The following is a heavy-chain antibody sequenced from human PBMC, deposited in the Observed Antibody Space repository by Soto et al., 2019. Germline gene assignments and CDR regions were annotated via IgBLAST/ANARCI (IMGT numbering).Heavy chain of an antibody. CDR1: GFTVSSNY. Sequence: EVQLVESGGGLVQPGGSLRLSCAASGFTVSSNYMSWVRQAPGKGLEWVSVMYSGGSTYYADSVKGRFTISRDNSKNTLYLQMNSLRAEDTAVYYCASSIGSSWYHLDYYYYMDVWGKGTTVTVSS. D-gene: IGHD6-13*01. V-gene: IGHV3-66*01. J-gene: IGHJ6*03. CDR3: ASSIGSSWYHLDYYYYMDV. CDR2: MYSGGST.